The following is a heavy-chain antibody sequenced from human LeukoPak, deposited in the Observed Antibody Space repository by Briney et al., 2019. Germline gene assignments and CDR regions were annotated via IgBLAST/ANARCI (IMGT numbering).Heavy chain of an antibody. V-gene: IGHV3-30*18. CDR1: GFTFSSYG. J-gene: IGHJ5*02. CDR2: ISYDGSNK. D-gene: IGHD1-26*01. CDR3: AKGGHFSCFDP. Sequence: GGSLRLSCAASGFTFSSYGMHWVRQAPGKGLEWVAVISYDGSNKYYADSVKGRFTISRDNSENTLYLQMNSLRADDTAVYYCAKGGHFSCFDPWGQGTLVTVPS.